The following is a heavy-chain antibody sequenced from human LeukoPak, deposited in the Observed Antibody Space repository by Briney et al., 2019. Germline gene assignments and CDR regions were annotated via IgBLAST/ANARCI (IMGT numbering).Heavy chain of an antibody. D-gene: IGHD2-15*01. CDR3: ARDQDKDYYYMDV. CDR1: GITFRIYA. J-gene: IGHJ6*03. V-gene: IGHV3-21*01. Sequence: GGSLRLSCSGSGITFRIYAMTWVRQAPGKGLEWVSSISSSSSYIYYADSVKGRFTISRDNAKNSLYLQMNSLRAEDTAVYYCARDQDKDYYYMDVWGKGTTVTVSS. CDR2: ISSSSSYI.